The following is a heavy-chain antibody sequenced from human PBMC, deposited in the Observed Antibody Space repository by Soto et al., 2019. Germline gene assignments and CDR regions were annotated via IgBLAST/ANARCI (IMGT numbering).Heavy chain of an antibody. J-gene: IGHJ5*02. CDR3: ARDQFRGVWFDP. V-gene: IGHV4-31*03. D-gene: IGHD3-10*01. CDR2: IYYSGST. CDR1: GGSISSGGYY. Sequence: PSETLSLTCTVSGGSISSGGYYWSWIRQHPGKGLEWIGYIYYSGSTYYNPSLKSRVTISVDTSKNQFSLKLSSVTAADTAVYYCARDQFRGVWFDPWGQGTLVTVSS.